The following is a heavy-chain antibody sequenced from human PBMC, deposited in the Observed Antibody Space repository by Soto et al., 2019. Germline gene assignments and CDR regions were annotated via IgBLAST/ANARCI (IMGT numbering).Heavy chain of an antibody. V-gene: IGHV4-59*08. CDR1: GGSISSYY. CDR2: IYYSGST. Sequence: SETLPLTCTVSGGSISSYYWSWIRQPPGKGLEWIGYIYYSGSTNYNPSLKSRVTISVDTSKNQFSLKLSSVTAADTAVYYCARMSYSSSWYFDYWGQGTLVTVSS. CDR3: ARMSYSSSWYFDY. D-gene: IGHD6-13*01. J-gene: IGHJ4*02.